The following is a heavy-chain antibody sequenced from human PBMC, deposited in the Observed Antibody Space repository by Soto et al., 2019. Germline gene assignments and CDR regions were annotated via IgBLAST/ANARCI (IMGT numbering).Heavy chain of an antibody. CDR1: GYTFTSYG. J-gene: IGHJ6*03. CDR2: ISAYNGNT. V-gene: IGHV1-18*01. CDR3: ARGNDFWSGYYYYYYYMDV. Sequence: ASVKVSCKASGYTFTSYGISWVRQAPGQGLEWMGWISAYNGNTNYAQKLQGRVTMTTDTSTSTAYMELRSLRSDDTAVYYCARGNDFWSGYYYYYYYMDVWGKGTTVTVPS. D-gene: IGHD3-3*01.